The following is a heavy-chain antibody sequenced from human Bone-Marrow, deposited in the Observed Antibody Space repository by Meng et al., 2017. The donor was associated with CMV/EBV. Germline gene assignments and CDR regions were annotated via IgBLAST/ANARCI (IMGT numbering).Heavy chain of an antibody. Sequence: GGSLRLSCAVSGFTFSTFGMNWVRQAPGKGLEWVAFIRYDGMNKYYADSVKGRFTISRDNSKNMLYLQMNSLRGEDTAVYYCARGYRSDYWGQGTLVTVSS. J-gene: IGHJ4*02. CDR2: IRYDGMNK. V-gene: IGHV3-30*02. D-gene: IGHD1-14*01. CDR1: GFTFSTFG. CDR3: ARGYRSDY.